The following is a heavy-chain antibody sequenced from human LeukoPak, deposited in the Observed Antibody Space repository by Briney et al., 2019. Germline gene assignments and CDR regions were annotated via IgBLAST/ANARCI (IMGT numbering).Heavy chain of an antibody. J-gene: IGHJ4*02. V-gene: IGHV3-23*01. CDR2: ISGSGVTT. D-gene: IGHD2-2*03. Sequence: GGTLRLSCAASGFTFSNYGMSWVRQAPGKGLEWVSAISGSGVTTYYADSVKGRFTISRDNSKHTLYLQMNGLRAEDTAIYYCARDGYCNSITCFDYWGQGTLVTVSS. CDR1: GFTFSNYG. CDR3: ARDGYCNSITCFDY.